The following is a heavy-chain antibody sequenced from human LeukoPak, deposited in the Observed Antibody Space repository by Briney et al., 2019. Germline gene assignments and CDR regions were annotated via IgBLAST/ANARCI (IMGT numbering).Heavy chain of an antibody. CDR2: IGTAGDT. J-gene: IGHJ6*02. D-gene: IGHD1-26*01. CDR1: GFTFSSYD. CDR3: ARGHSGSMAYYGMDV. Sequence: PGGSLRLSCAASGFTFSSYDMHWVRQATGKGLEWVSAIGTAGDTYYPGSVKGRFTISRENAKNSLYLQMNSLRAGDTAVYYCARGHSGSMAYYGMDVWGQGTTVTVSS. V-gene: IGHV3-13*01.